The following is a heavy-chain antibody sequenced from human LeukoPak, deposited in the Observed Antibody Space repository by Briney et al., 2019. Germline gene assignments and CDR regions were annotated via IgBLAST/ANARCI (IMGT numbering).Heavy chain of an antibody. D-gene: IGHD6-19*01. V-gene: IGHV3-21*01. J-gene: IGHJ6*02. CDR1: GFTFSNYD. Sequence: GGSLRLSCAASGFTFSNYDMNWVRQSPGKGLEWVSSIDTDSTYIHYADSVKGRFTISRDNAKNSLYLQMSSLRAEDTAVYYCARCKGGWSDHFYGMDVWGQGTTVTVSS. CDR2: IDTDSTYI. CDR3: ARCKGGWSDHFYGMDV.